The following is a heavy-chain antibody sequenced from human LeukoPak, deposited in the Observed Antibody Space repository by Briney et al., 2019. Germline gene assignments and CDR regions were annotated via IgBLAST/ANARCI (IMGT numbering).Heavy chain of an antibody. Sequence: GRSLRLSCAASGFTFDDYAMHWVRQAPGKGLEWVSGISWNSGNIGYADSVKGRFTISRDNAKNSLYLQMNSLRAEDTALYYCAKGGDTVKGYSYGRPFDYWGQGTPVTVSS. D-gene: IGHD5-18*01. CDR3: AKGGDTVKGYSYGRPFDY. V-gene: IGHV3-9*01. J-gene: IGHJ4*02. CDR2: ISWNSGNI. CDR1: GFTFDDYA.